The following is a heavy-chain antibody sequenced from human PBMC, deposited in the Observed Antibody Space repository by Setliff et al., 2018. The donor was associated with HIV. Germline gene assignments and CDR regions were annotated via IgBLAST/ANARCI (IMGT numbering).Heavy chain of an antibody. CDR2: VDYNGRT. CDR3: ARGAYRDGYDY. D-gene: IGHD5-18*01. CDR1: GASISSYY. Sequence: ETLSLTCSVSGASISSYYWSWIRQPPGKGLEWIGYVDYNGRTDYNPSLKSRVTISLDTSKNQVSLKLSSVAAADTAVYHCARGAYRDGYDYWGQGTLVTVSS. J-gene: IGHJ4*02. V-gene: IGHV4-59*01.